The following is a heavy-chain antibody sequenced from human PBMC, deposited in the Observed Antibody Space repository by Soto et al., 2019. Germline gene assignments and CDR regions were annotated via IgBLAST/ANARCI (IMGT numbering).Heavy chain of an antibody. V-gene: IGHV1-46*03. CDR3: SSRVKGDFDV. CDR1: GDTSTSHY. CDR2: INPSGGDT. Sequence: QVQLVQSGAEVMKPGASVKVSCKASGDTSTSHYIHWVRQAPGQGPEWMGRINPSGGDTTYAHDFEGRVAMTRDTSTSTVYMDLSSLRSEDTAVYYCSSRVKGDFDVWGQGTTVIVS. D-gene: IGHD3-3*01. J-gene: IGHJ6*01.